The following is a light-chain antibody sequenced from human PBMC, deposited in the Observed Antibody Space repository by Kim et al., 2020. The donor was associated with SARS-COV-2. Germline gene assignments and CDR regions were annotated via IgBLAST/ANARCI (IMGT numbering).Light chain of an antibody. CDR1: SSEVGYYDY. J-gene: IGLJ1*01. V-gene: IGLV2-8*01. Sequence: QSALTQPPSASGSPGQSVTISCTGTSSEVGYYDYVSWYQQHPGKAPKLIIHEVSQRPSGVPDRFSGSKSGNTASLTVSGLQAEDEADYYCCSYAGSNNYVFGTGTTVTVL. CDR2: EVS. CDR3: CSYAGSNNYV.